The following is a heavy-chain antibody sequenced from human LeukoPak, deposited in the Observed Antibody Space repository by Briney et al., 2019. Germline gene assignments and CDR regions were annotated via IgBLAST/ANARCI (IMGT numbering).Heavy chain of an antibody. CDR1: GFTVSSNY. D-gene: IGHD2-2*01. Sequence: GGSLRLSCAASGFTVSSNYMSWVRQAPGKGLEWVSVIYSGGSTYYADSVKGRFTISRDNSKNTLYLQMNSLRAEDTAVYYCARESGVVVPAARGDYYYYYYMDVWGKGTTVTISS. V-gene: IGHV3-53*01. J-gene: IGHJ6*03. CDR2: IYSGGST. CDR3: ARESGVVVPAARGDYYYYYYMDV.